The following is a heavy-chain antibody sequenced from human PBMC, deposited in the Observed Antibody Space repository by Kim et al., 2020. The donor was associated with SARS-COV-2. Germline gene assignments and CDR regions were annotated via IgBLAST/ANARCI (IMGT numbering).Heavy chain of an antibody. CDR2: ISPDNGDT. D-gene: IGHD6-19*01. V-gene: IGHV1-18*01. CDR1: GYRFTSHG. Sequence: ASVKVSCKTSGYRFTSHGISWLRQAPGQGLEWLGWISPDNGDTNYGQKVQGRVTLTTATSTSTAYMDLRSLKSDDTAIYYCARLGNGWYRVGVFDVWGRG. J-gene: IGHJ2*01. CDR3: ARLGNGWYRVGVFDV.